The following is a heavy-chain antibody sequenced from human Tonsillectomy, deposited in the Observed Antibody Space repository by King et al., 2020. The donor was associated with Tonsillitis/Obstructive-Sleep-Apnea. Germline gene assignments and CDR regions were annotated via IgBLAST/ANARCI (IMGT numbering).Heavy chain of an antibody. D-gene: IGHD3-9*01. CDR2: IDPSDSYT. CDR1: GYIFSTYW. Sequence: VQLVESGAEVKKPGESLRISCMGSGYIFSTYWISWVRQMPGKGLEWMGRIDPSDSYTNYSPSFQGHVTISADKSISTAYMQWSSLTASDTAMYYCARHSPYFDWLLYFEYWGQGTLVTVSS. V-gene: IGHV5-10-1*03. J-gene: IGHJ4*02. CDR3: ARHSPYFDWLLYFEY.